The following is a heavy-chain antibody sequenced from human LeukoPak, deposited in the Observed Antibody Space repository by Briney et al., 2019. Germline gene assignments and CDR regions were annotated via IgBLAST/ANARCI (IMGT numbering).Heavy chain of an antibody. Sequence: PGGSLRLSCAASGFTLSSYAMHWVRQAPGKGLEWVAVISYDGSNKYYADSVKGRFTISRDNSKNTLYLQMNSLRAEDTAVYYCARGRGHIYDPNTTGWFDPWGQGTLVTVSS. CDR3: ARGRGHIYDPNTTGWFDP. J-gene: IGHJ5*02. V-gene: IGHV3-30*04. D-gene: IGHD3-3*01. CDR2: ISYDGSNK. CDR1: GFTLSSYA.